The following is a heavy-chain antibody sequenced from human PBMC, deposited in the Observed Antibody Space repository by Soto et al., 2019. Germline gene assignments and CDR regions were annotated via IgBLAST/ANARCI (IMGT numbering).Heavy chain of an antibody. Sequence: SVKVSCKASGGTFSSYAISWVRQAPGQGLEWMGGIIPIFGTANYAQKFQGRVTITADESTSTAYMELSSLRSEDTALYYCARDRRYSSGWPTSDYWGQGTLVTVSS. CDR2: IIPIFGTA. V-gene: IGHV1-69*13. CDR1: GGTFSSYA. J-gene: IGHJ4*02. CDR3: ARDRRYSSGWPTSDY. D-gene: IGHD6-19*01.